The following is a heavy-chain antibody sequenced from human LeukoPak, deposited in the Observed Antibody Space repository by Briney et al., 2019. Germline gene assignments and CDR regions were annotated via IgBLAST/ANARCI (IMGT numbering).Heavy chain of an antibody. CDR2: VNSDGTGT. CDR3: IRTLIVATSPYMDV. Sequence: SGGSLRLSCAASGFTFSSYWMHWVRQAPGKGLVWVSRVNSDGTGTTYADSVEGRFTISRDNAKNTVYLQMNSLRAEDTAIYYCIRTLIVATSPYMDVWGKGTTVTVPS. J-gene: IGHJ6*03. D-gene: IGHD5-12*01. V-gene: IGHV3-74*01. CDR1: GFTFSSYW.